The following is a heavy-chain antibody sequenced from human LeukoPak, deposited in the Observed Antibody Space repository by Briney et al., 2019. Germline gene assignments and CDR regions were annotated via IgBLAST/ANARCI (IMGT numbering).Heavy chain of an antibody. V-gene: IGHV3-64*01. CDR2: ISSNGGST. J-gene: IGHJ3*01. CDR1: GFTFSSYA. CDR3: ASSKCAHDAFDL. Sequence: GGSLRLSCAASGFTFSSYAMHWVRQAPGKGLEYVSAISSNGGSTYYANSVKGRFTISRDNSKNTLYLQMNSLRAEDTAVYYCASSKCAHDAFDLWGQGTMVTVSS.